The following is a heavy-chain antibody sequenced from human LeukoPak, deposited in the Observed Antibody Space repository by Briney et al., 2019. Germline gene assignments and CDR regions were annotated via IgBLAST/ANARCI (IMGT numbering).Heavy chain of an antibody. CDR3: ARDDGAPSYYDILTGYYPEAFDI. V-gene: IGHV1-18*01. J-gene: IGHJ3*02. CDR2: ISAYNGNT. CDR1: VYTFTSYG. D-gene: IGHD3-9*01. Sequence: ASVKVSCKASVYTFTSYGISWVRQAPGEGLEWMGWISAYNGNTNYAQKLQGRFTMTTDTSTSTAYMELRSLRSDDTAVYYCARDDGAPSYYDILTGYYPEAFDIWGQGTMVTVSS.